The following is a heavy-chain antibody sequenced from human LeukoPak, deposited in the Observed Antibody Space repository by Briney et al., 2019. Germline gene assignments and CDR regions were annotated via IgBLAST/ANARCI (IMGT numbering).Heavy chain of an antibody. CDR1: GFSFSTYG. J-gene: IGHJ4*02. Sequence: PGGSLRLSCAASGFSFSTYGMHWVRQAPGKGLEWVTFIRYDGSNKHYADSVKGRFTISRDNSKSTLYLQMNSLRAEDTAVYYCAKARLTGLDYWGQGTLVTVSS. V-gene: IGHV3-30*02. CDR3: AKARLTGLDY. D-gene: IGHD1-14*01. CDR2: IRYDGSNK.